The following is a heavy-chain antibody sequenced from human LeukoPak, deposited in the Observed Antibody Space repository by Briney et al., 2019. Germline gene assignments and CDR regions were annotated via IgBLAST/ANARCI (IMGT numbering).Heavy chain of an antibody. Sequence: GSLRLSCAASGFSLSTYWLSWVRQAPGKGLEWVANINQDGGEKFHVDSVKGRFTISRDNAKNSLYLQMNSLRAEDTAVYYCARAIVATINPFDYWGQGTLVTVSS. D-gene: IGHD5-12*01. J-gene: IGHJ4*02. CDR1: GFSLSTYW. CDR3: ARAIVATINPFDY. V-gene: IGHV3-7*01. CDR2: INQDGGEK.